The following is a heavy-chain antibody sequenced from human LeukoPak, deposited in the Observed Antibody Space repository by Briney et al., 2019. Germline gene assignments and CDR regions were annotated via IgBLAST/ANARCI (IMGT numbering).Heavy chain of an antibody. J-gene: IGHJ6*02. CDR3: AKDQGCSSTSCYYYYYYGMDV. CDR1: GFTFDDYA. CDR2: ISWNSGSI. D-gene: IGHD2-2*01. V-gene: IGHV3-9*01. Sequence: SLRLSCAASGFTFDDYAMHWVRQAPGKGLEWVSGISWNSGSIGYADSVKGRFTISRDNAKNSLYLQMNSLRAEDTALYYCAKDQGCSSTSCYYYYYYGMDVWGQGTTVTVSS.